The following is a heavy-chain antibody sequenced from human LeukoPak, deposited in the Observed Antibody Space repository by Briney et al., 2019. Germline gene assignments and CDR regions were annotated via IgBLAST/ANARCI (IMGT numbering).Heavy chain of an antibody. CDR3: VRTLPELPVV. CDR1: GFTFSSYW. V-gene: IGHV3-74*01. J-gene: IGHJ4*02. CDR2: INSDGSST. Sequence: QSGGSLRLSCAASGFTFSSYWMHWVRQAPGKGLVCVSRINSDGSSTSYADSVKGRFTIFRDNAKNTLYLQMNRLRAEDTAVYYCVRTLPELPVVWGQGTLVTVSS. D-gene: IGHD4-23*01.